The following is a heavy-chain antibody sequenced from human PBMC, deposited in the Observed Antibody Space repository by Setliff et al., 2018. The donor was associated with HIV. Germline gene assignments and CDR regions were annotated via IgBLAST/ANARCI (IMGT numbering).Heavy chain of an antibody. J-gene: IGHJ3*01. CDR2: IFPSDSDT. CDR1: GYSFGDYW. CDR3: ARHRVDTSMLVVKSPGAFDL. D-gene: IGHD3-22*01. Sequence: PGESLTISCRGFGYSFGDYWIGWVRQKPGQGLEWMGIIFPSDSDTRVNPSFQGQVTISADRSTYGAFLQWRSLKASDTGMYFCARHRVDTSMLVVKSPGAFDLWGQGTLVTVSS. V-gene: IGHV5-51*01.